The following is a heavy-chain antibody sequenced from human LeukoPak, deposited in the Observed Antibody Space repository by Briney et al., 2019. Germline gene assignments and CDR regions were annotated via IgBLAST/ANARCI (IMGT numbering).Heavy chain of an antibody. V-gene: IGHV1-8*01. J-gene: IGHJ4*02. CDR3: AKVVSGGHHDY. CDR1: GYTFTNND. CDR2: MNPRSGNT. D-gene: IGHD2-15*01. Sequence: ASVKVSCKASGYTFTNNDISWVRQAAGQGLEWMEWMNPRSGNTGYAQKFQGRVTMTRDTSITTAYMELSALRSEDTAVYYCAKVVSGGHHDYWGQGTLVTVSS.